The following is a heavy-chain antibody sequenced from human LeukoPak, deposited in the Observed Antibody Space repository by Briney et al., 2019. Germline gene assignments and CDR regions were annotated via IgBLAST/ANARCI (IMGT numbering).Heavy chain of an antibody. CDR1: GGSISSGGYY. CDR2: IYYSGST. CDR3: ARIEAAAGADAFDI. V-gene: IGHV4-61*08. Sequence: NPSETLSLTCTVSGGSISSGGYYWSWIRQPPGKGLEWIGYIYYSGSTNYNPSLKSRVTISVDTSKNQFLLKLRSVTAADTAVYYCARIEAAAGADAFDIWGQGTMVTVSS. D-gene: IGHD6-13*01. J-gene: IGHJ3*02.